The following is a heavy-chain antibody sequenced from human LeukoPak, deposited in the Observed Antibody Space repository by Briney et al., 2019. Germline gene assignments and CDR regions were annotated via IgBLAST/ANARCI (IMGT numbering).Heavy chain of an antibody. J-gene: IGHJ5*02. Sequence: GGSLRLSCAASGFTFSSYGMHWVGQAPGKGREGVGVIWYDGSNKYYADSVKGRFTISRDNSKNTLYLQMNSLRAEDTAVYYRARDGQRVVVTAWFDPWGQGTLVTVSS. D-gene: IGHD2-21*02. CDR2: IWYDGSNK. V-gene: IGHV3-33*01. CDR3: ARDGQRVVVTAWFDP. CDR1: GFTFSSYG.